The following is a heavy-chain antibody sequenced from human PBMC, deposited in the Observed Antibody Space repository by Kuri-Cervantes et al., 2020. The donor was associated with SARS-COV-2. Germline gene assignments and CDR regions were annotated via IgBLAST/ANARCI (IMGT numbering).Heavy chain of an antibody. CDR3: ARDLREDAFDI. J-gene: IGHJ3*02. CDR1: GFTFSSYS. CDR2: IYHSGST. V-gene: IGHV4-38-2*02. Sequence: ESLKISCAASGFTFSSYSMNWVRQAPGKGLEWIGSIYHSGSTYYNPSLKSRVTISVDTSKNQFSLKLSSVTAADTAVYYCARDLREDAFDIWGQGTMVTVSS.